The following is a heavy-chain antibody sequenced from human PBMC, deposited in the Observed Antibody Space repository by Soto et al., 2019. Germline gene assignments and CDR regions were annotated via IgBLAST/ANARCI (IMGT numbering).Heavy chain of an antibody. CDR1: GGSFSGYY. Sequence: QVQLQQWGAGLLKPSETLSLTCAVYGGSFSGYYWSWIRQPPGKGLEWIGEINHRGSTNYNPSLKSRVTISVDTFKNQFSLKLSSVTAADTAVYYCARDGRLANGFDIWGQGAMVTVSS. J-gene: IGHJ3*02. D-gene: IGHD6-25*01. CDR2: INHRGST. CDR3: ARDGRLANGFDI. V-gene: IGHV4-34*01.